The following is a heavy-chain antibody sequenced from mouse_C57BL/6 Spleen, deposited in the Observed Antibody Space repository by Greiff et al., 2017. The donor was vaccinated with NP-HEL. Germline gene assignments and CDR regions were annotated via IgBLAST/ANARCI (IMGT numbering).Heavy chain of an antibody. V-gene: IGHV1-72*01. CDR3: ARAPDY. CDR1: GYTFTSYW. Sequence: QVQLKQPGAELVKPGASVKLSCTASGYTFTSYWMHWVKQRPGQGLEWIGRIDPDGGGTKYNEKFKSKATLTVDKPSSTAYMQLSSLTSEDSAVYDCARAPDYWGQGTTLTVSS. J-gene: IGHJ2*01. CDR2: IDPDGGGT.